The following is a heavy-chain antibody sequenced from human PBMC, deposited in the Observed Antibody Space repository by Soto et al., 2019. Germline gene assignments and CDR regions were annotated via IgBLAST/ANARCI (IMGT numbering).Heavy chain of an antibody. V-gene: IGHV1-2*02. D-gene: IGHD1-26*01. J-gene: IGHJ6*02. CDR2: INPNSGGT. CDR3: STEVAGAANIGNNYYCIDV. Sequence: ASVEVSCKASGYNMTGCYMLWVRQALGQGLEWMGWINPNSGGTNYAQQYQGRVTMTGDTSISTAYMELSRLRSDDTAVYYCSTEVAGAANIGNNYYCIDVYRQGSTVTVSS. CDR1: GYNMTGCY.